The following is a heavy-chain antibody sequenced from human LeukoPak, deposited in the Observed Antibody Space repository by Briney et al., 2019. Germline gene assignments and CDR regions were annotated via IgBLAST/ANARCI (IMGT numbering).Heavy chain of an antibody. CDR2: ISYDGSNK. V-gene: IGHV3-30*18. D-gene: IGHD3-22*01. CDR1: GFTFSSYG. Sequence: GGSLRLSCAASGFTFSSYGMHWVRQAPGKGLEWVAVISYDGSNKYYADSVKGRFTISRDNSKNTLYLQMNSLRAEDTAVYYCAKGSSYYDSSGYYFGLGDYWGQGTLVTVSS. CDR3: AKGSSYYDSSGYYFGLGDY. J-gene: IGHJ4*02.